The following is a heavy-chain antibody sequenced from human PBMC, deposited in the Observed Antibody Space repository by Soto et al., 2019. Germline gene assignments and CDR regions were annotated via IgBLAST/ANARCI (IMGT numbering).Heavy chain of an antibody. CDR2: ISAYNGNT. CDR3: ARVDTLRYWSGGSCYDEYNWFDP. J-gene: IGHJ5*02. D-gene: IGHD2-15*01. V-gene: IGHV1-18*01. Sequence: ASVKVSCKASGYTFTSYGISWVRQAPGQGLEWMGWISAYNGNTNYAQKLQGRVTMTTDTSTSTAYMELRSLRSDDTAVYYCARVDTLRYWSGGSCYDEYNWFDPWGQGTLVTVSS. CDR1: GYTFTSYG.